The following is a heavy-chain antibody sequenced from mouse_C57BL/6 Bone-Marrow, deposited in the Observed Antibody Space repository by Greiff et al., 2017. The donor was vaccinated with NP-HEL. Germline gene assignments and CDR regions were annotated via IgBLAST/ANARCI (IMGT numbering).Heavy chain of an antibody. CDR3: ARNGWAYYARVY. Sequence: VQLQQSGPGLVKPSQSLSLTCSVTGYSITSGYYWNWIRQFPGNKLEWMGYISYDGSNNYNPSLKNRISITRDTSKNQFFLKLNSVYTEDTATYYCARNGWAYYARVYWGKRTSVTVSS. V-gene: IGHV3-6*01. D-gene: IGHD1-1*02. CDR2: ISYDGSN. CDR1: GYSITSGYY. J-gene: IGHJ4*01.